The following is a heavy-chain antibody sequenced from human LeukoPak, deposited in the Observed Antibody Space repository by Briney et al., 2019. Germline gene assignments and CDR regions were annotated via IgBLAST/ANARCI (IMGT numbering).Heavy chain of an antibody. CDR2: INPSGGST. D-gene: IGHD2-15*01. Sequence: ASVKVSCKASGYTFTSYYMHWVRQAPGQGLEWMGIINPSGGSTSYAQKFQGRVTMTRDTSISTAYMELSRLRSDDTAVYYCARDRYLYCSGGSCYWFDYWGQGTLVTVSS. CDR1: GYTFTSYY. V-gene: IGHV1-46*01. J-gene: IGHJ4*02. CDR3: ARDRYLYCSGGSCYWFDY.